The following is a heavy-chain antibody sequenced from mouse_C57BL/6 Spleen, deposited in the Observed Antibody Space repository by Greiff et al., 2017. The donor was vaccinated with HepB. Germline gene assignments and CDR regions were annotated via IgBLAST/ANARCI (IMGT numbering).Heavy chain of an antibody. CDR1: GFNIKDDY. J-gene: IGHJ2*01. D-gene: IGHD1-1*02. CDR2: IDPENGDT. CDR3: TTGWGDY. Sequence: VQLQQSGAELVRPGASVKLSCTASGFNIKDDYMHWVKQRPEQGLEWIGWIDPENGDTEYASKFQGKATITADKSSNTAYLQLSSLTSEDTAVYYCTTGWGDYWGQGTTLTVSS. V-gene: IGHV14-4*01.